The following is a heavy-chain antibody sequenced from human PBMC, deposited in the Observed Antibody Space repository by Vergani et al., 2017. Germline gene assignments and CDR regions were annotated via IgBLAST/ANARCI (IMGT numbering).Heavy chain of an antibody. Sequence: QVQLQESGPGLVKPSATLSLTCTVSGGSISSYYWSWIRQPPGKGLEWIGYIYYSGSTNYNPSLKSRVTISVDTSKNQFSLKLSSVTAADTAVYYCARGFYGGNSCFDYWGQGTLVTVSS. D-gene: IGHD4-23*01. V-gene: IGHV4-59*01. CDR2: IYYSGST. CDR3: ARGFYGGNSCFDY. J-gene: IGHJ4*02. CDR1: GGSISSYY.